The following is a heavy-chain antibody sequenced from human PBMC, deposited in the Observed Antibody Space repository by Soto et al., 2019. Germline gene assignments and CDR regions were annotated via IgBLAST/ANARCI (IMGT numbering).Heavy chain of an antibody. V-gene: IGHV4-31*03. J-gene: IGHJ3*02. Sequence: SETLSLTCTVSGGSISSGGYYWSWIRQHPGKGLEWTGYIYYSGSTYYNPSLKSRVTISVDTSKNQFSLKLSSVTAADTAVYYCARDRAYYYDSSGAFDIWGQGTMVTVSS. CDR1: GGSISSGGYY. CDR2: IYYSGST. D-gene: IGHD3-22*01. CDR3: ARDRAYYYDSSGAFDI.